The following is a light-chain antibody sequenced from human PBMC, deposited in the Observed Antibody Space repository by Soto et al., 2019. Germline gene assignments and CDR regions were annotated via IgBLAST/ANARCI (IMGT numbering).Light chain of an antibody. J-gene: IGKJ1*01. CDR1: QSVSNN. CDR2: GAS. V-gene: IGKV3-15*01. Sequence: EIVMTQSPATLSVSPGERATLSCRASQSVSNNLAWYQKKPGQAPRLLIYGASTRATGIPARFSGSGPATEFTRTISSLQAEDFAFYYCQQYNNWWTFGQGTRVDIK. CDR3: QQYNNWWT.